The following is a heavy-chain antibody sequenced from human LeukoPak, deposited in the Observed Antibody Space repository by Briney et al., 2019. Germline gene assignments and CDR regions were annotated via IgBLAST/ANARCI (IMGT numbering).Heavy chain of an antibody. J-gene: IGHJ3*02. CDR1: GYTFTDYY. CDR3: ARELEAGAGGFDI. CDR2: INPNSGGT. Sequence: ASVKVSCKASGYTFTDYYMHWVRQAPGQGLEWMGWINPNSGGTNYAQKFQGRVTMTRDTSISTDYMELSRLRSDDPAVYYCARELEAGAGGFDIWGHGTMVTVSS. D-gene: IGHD1-1*01. V-gene: IGHV1-2*02.